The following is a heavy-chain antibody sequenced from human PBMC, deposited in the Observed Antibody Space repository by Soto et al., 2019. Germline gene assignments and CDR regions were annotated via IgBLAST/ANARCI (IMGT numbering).Heavy chain of an antibody. CDR2: IYWNDDK. CDR1: GFSLRTTGVG. J-gene: IGHJ4*02. V-gene: IGHV2-5*01. Sequence: QITLKESGPTLVEPTQPLTLTCTYSGFSLRTTGVGVGWIRQPPGKALEWLGIIYWNDDKRYSPSLKNRFTLTRDISTSQVVLTMTNMDPVDTATYDCAHTWGLPFDYWGQGTLVIVSS. D-gene: IGHD3-16*01. CDR3: AHTWGLPFDY.